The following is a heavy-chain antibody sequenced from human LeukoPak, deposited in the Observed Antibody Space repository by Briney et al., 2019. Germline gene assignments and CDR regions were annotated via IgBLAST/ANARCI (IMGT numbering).Heavy chain of an antibody. V-gene: IGHV3-64*01. CDR1: GFTFSSYS. J-gene: IGHJ3*02. CDR3: AKENAFDI. CDR2: ISSNGGST. Sequence: GGSLRLSCAASGFTFSSYSMHWVRQAPGKGLEYVSAISSNGGSTYYANSVKGRFTISRDNSKNTLYLQMGSLRAEDMAVYYCAKENAFDIWGQGTMVTVSS.